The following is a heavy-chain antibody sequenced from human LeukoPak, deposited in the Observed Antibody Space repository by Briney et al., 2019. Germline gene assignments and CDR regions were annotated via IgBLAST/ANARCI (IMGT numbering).Heavy chain of an antibody. CDR3: ARAGYGDLPGNWYFDL. V-gene: IGHV3-53*01. Sequence: PGGSLRLSCAASGFTVSSNYMSWVRQAPGKGLEGVSVIYSGGSTYYADSVKGRFTISRDNSKNTLYLQMNSLRAEDTAVYYCARAGYGDLPGNWYFDLWGRGTLVTVSS. CDR1: GFTVSSNY. CDR2: IYSGGST. D-gene: IGHD4-17*01. J-gene: IGHJ2*01.